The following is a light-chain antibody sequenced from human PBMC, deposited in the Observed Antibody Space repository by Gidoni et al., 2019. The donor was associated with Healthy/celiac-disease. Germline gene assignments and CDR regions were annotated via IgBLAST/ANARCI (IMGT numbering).Light chain of an antibody. Sequence: EIVMTQSPATLSVSPGERATLSCRASQSVSSNLAWYQQKPGQAPRLLIYGASTRATGFPARFSGSGSGTEFTLTISSLQSEDFAVYYCQQYNNWPPRMYTFGQGTKLEIK. CDR1: QSVSSN. CDR2: GAS. V-gene: IGKV3-15*01. J-gene: IGKJ2*01. CDR3: QQYNNWPPRMYT.